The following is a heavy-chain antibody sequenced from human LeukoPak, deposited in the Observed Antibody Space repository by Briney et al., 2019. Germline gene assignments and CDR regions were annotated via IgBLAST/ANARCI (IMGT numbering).Heavy chain of an antibody. V-gene: IGHV3-21*01. CDR3: ARDCSSTSCPTGDAFDI. D-gene: IGHD2-2*01. CDR2: ISSSSSYI. CDR1: GFTFSSYS. Sequence: PGGSLRLSCAASGFTFSSYSMNWVRQAPGKGLKWVSSISSSSSYIYYADSVKGRFTISRDNAKNTLYLQMNSLRAEDTAVYYCARDCSSTSCPTGDAFDIWGQGTMVTVSS. J-gene: IGHJ3*02.